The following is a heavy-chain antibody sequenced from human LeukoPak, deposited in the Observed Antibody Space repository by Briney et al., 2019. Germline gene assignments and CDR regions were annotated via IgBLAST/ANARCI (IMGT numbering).Heavy chain of an antibody. Sequence: ASVKASCKASGYTFTSYYMHWVRQAPGQGLEWMGIINPSGGSTSYAQKFQGRVTITADESTSTAYMELSSLRSEDTAVYYCARESVVDTYYFDYWGQGTLVTVSS. V-gene: IGHV1-46*01. D-gene: IGHD4-23*01. CDR1: GYTFTSYY. CDR2: INPSGGST. CDR3: ARESVVDTYYFDY. J-gene: IGHJ4*02.